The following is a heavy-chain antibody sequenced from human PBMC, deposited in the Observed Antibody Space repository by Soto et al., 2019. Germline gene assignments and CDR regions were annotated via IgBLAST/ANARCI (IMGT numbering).Heavy chain of an antibody. J-gene: IGHJ4*02. CDR1: GYTFTSYY. CDR2: INPSAGGA. D-gene: IGHD5-12*01. V-gene: IGHV1-46*03. CDR3: ARGGAYDREPFDY. Sequence: ASVKVSCKASGYTFTSYYIHWVRQAPGQGLEWMGMINPSAGGASYAQKFQGRVTMTRDTSTSTVYMELSSLRSEDTAVYFCARGGAYDREPFDYWGQGTLVTVSS.